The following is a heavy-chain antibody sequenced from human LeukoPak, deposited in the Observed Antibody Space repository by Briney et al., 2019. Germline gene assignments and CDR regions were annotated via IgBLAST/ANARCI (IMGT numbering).Heavy chain of an antibody. Sequence: GGSLRLSCAASGFTFSSYCMHWVRQAPGQGLVWVSRINSDGSITTYADSVKGRFTISRDNAKNTLYLQMNSLRAEDTAVYYCARGVAGYDFWSGSEYWGQGTLVTVSS. CDR3: ARGVAGYDFWSGSEY. CDR1: GFTFSSYC. CDR2: INSDGSIT. J-gene: IGHJ4*02. D-gene: IGHD3-3*01. V-gene: IGHV3-74*01.